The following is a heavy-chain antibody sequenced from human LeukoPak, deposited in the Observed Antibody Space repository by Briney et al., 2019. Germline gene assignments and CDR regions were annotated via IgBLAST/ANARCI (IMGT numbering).Heavy chain of an antibody. V-gene: IGHV3-23*01. J-gene: IGHJ4*02. CDR2: ISGGRGST. CDR3: AKWNSYGYFDY. CDR1: GFTFSSYA. D-gene: IGHD5-18*01. Sequence: GGSLRLSCAASGFTFSSYAMSWVRQAPGKGLEGVSAISGGRGSTYYADSVKGRFTISRDNSKNTLYLQMNSLRAEDTAVYYCAKWNSYGYFDYWGQGTLVAVSS.